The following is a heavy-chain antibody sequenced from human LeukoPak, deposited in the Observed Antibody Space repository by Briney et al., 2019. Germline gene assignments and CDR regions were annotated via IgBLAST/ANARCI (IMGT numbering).Heavy chain of an antibody. CDR3: AREYSSSAAGFDY. CDR2: INPNSGGT. V-gene: IGHV1-2*02. J-gene: IGHJ4*02. D-gene: IGHD6-6*01. CDR1: GYTFTGYY. Sequence: ASVKVSCKASGYTFTGYYMHWVRQAPGQGLEWMGWINPNSGGTNYAQTFQGRVTMTRDTSISTAYMELSRLRSDDTAVYYCAREYSSSAAGFDYWGQGTLVTVSS.